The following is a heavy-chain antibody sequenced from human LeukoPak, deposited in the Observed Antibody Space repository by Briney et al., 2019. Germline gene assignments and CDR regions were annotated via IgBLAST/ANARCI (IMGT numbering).Heavy chain of an antibody. Sequence: SETLSLTCTVSGGSISSYYWSWIRQPPGKGLEWIGYIYYGGSTNYNPSLKSRVTISVDTSKNQFSLKLSSVTAADTAVYYCARQARYCSGGSCYSSWFDPWGQGTLVTVSS. J-gene: IGHJ5*02. CDR3: ARQARYCSGGSCYSSWFDP. CDR1: GGSISSYY. D-gene: IGHD2-15*01. CDR2: IYYGGST. V-gene: IGHV4-59*08.